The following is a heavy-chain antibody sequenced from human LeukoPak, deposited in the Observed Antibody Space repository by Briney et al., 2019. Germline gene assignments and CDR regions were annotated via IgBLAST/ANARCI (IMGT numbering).Heavy chain of an antibody. CDR1: GGSISSYY. CDR2: IYYSGST. D-gene: IGHD3-3*01. CDR3: ARVGAVTTSGVIIPKWAFDF. Sequence: SETLSLTCTVSGGSISSYYWSWIRQPPGKGLEWIGYIYYSGSTNYNPSLKSRVTISVDTSKNQFSLKLSSVTAADTAVYYCARVGAVTTSGVIIPKWAFDFWGQGTMVTVSS. V-gene: IGHV4-59*01. J-gene: IGHJ3*01.